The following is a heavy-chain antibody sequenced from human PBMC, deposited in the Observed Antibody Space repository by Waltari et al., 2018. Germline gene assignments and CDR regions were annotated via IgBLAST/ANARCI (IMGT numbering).Heavy chain of an antibody. CDR2: IHHSGST. J-gene: IGHJ6*02. D-gene: IGHD4-4*01. Sequence: RLQESGPGLVKASETLSLTCTVSGGSIGTYYWSWIRQSPGKGLESIGYIHHSGSTTYNPSFKSRVTMSIDTSKSHFSLSLTSVTAADTALYYCARIDYTAVDVWGQGTPVSVS. CDR1: GGSIGTYY. CDR3: ARIDYTAVDV. V-gene: IGHV4-59*01.